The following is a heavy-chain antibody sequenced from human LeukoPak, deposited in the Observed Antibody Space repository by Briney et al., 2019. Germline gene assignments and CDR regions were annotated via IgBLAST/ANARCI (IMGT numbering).Heavy chain of an antibody. CDR2: IYYSGST. J-gene: IGHJ4*02. D-gene: IGHD3-10*01. CDR3: AAVRGKYYFDY. V-gene: IGHV4-59*08. CDR1: GGSISSYY. Sequence: SETLSLTCTVSGGSISSYYWSWIRQPPGKGLEWIGYIYYSGSTNYNPSLKSRVTISVDTSKNQFSLSLSSVTAADTAVYYCAAVRGKYYFDYWGQGTLVTVSS.